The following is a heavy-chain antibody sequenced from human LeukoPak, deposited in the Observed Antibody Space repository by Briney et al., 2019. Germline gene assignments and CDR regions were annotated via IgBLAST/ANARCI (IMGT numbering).Heavy chain of an antibody. CDR1: GFTFSSYG. CDR3: AKGISGWDFYYFDY. Sequence: GGSLRLSCAASGFTFSSYGMHWVRQTPGKGLEWVAVIWYDGSNEYYADSVKGRFTISRDNSRNTLYLQMSSLRAEDTAVYYCAKGISGWDFYYFDYWGQGTLVTVSS. J-gene: IGHJ4*02. V-gene: IGHV3-33*06. D-gene: IGHD6-19*01. CDR2: IWYDGSNE.